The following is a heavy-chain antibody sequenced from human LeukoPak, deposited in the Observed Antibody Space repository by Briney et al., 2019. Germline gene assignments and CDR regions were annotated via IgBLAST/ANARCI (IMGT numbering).Heavy chain of an antibody. Sequence: PGGSLRLSCAASGFTFDDYAMHWVRQAPGKGLEWVSGISWNSGSIGYADSVKGRFTISRDNAKNSLYLQMNSLRAEDTALYYCAKGQLWLPDQGGFDYWGQGTLVTVSS. J-gene: IGHJ4*02. CDR2: ISWNSGSI. D-gene: IGHD5-18*01. V-gene: IGHV3-9*01. CDR3: AKGQLWLPDQGGFDY. CDR1: GFTFDDYA.